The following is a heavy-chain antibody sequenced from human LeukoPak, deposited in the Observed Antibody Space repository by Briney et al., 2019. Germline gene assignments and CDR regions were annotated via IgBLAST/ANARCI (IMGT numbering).Heavy chain of an antibody. D-gene: IGHD6-13*01. CDR2: IIPIFGTA. V-gene: IGHV1-69*06. CDR3: ARIVGTGYGSSWYSGHDY. Sequence: SVKVSCKASGGTFSSYAISWVRQAPGQGLEWMGGIIPIFGTANYAQKFQGRVTITADTSTSTGYMELRSLRSDDTAVYYCARIVGTGYGSSWYSGHDYWGQGTLVTVSS. J-gene: IGHJ4*02. CDR1: GGTFSSYA.